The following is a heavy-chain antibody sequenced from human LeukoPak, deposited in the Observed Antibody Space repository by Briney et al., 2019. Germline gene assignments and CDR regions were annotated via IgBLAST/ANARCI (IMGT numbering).Heavy chain of an antibody. CDR1: GGSFSGYY. V-gene: IGHV4-34*01. CDR3: AILYSGSRSF. D-gene: IGHD6-6*01. J-gene: IGHJ4*02. CDR2: INHSGST. Sequence: PSETLSLTCAVYGGSFSGYYWSWIRQPPGKGLEWIGEINHSGSTNYNPSLKSRVTISVDTSKNQFSLKLSSVTAADTAVYYCAILYSGSRSFWGQGTLVTVSS.